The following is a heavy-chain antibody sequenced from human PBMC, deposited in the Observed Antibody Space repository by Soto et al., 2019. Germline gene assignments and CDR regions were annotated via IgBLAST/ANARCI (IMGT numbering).Heavy chain of an antibody. J-gene: IGHJ4*02. Sequence: GGSLRLSCAASGFTFSSYGMHWVRQAPGKGLEWVAVISYDGSNKYYADSVKGRFTISRDNSKNTLYLQMNSLRAEDTAVYYCAKTTYSSEGYFDYWGQGTLVTVSS. V-gene: IGHV3-30*18. CDR3: AKTTYSSEGYFDY. D-gene: IGHD4-4*01. CDR2: ISYDGSNK. CDR1: GFTFSSYG.